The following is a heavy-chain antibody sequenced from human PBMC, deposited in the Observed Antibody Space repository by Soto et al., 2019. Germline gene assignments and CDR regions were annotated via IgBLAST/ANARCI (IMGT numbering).Heavy chain of an antibody. V-gene: IGHV6-1*01. CDR1: GDSVSSSSVA. D-gene: IGHD2-15*01. CDR2: TYYRSRWYS. CDR3: ARSEEDSDYYYYGLDV. Sequence: SQTLSLTCVISGDSVSSSSVAWNWVRQSPSRGLEWLGRTYYRSRWYSDFAVSVRGRIVINADTSKKQFSLQLNSVTPEDTAVYFCARSEEDSDYYYYGLDVWGQGTTVTVSS. J-gene: IGHJ6*02.